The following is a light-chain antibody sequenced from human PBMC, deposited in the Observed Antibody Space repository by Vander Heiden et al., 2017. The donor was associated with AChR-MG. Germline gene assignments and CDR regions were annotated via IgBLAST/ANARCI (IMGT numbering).Light chain of an antibody. CDR3: QQYDNLPLT. CDR2: DAS. J-gene: IGKJ4*01. CDR1: QDISNY. Sequence: DIHMTQSPSSLSASVGDRVTITCQASQDISNYLNWYQQKPGKAPKLLIYDASNFERGVPSRFSGSGSGTDFTFTISSLQHEDIATYYCQQYDNLPLTFGGGTKVEIK. V-gene: IGKV1-33*01.